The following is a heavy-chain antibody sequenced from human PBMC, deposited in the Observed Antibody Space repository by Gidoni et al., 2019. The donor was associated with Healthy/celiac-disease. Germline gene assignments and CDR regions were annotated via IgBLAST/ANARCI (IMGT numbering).Heavy chain of an antibody. J-gene: IGHJ5*02. CDR2: ISAYNGNT. Sequence: VKVSCKASGYTFTSYGISWVRQAPGQGLEWMGWISAYNGNTNYAQKLQGRVTMTTDTSTSTAYMELRSLRSDDTAVYYCARDLRTIDDFWSGSGGHPWGQGTLVTVSS. CDR1: GYTFTSYG. V-gene: IGHV1-18*01. D-gene: IGHD3-3*01. CDR3: ARDLRTIDDFWSGSGGHP.